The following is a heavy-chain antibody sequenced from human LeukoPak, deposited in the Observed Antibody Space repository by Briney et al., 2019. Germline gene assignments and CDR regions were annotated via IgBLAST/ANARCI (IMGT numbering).Heavy chain of an antibody. V-gene: IGHV4-34*01. CDR1: GGSFSGYY. CDR2: INHSGST. CDR3: ARGRRATPYGSGSYPSYYFDY. D-gene: IGHD3-10*01. Sequence: PSETLSLTCAVYGGSFSGYYWSWIRQPPGKGLEWIGEINHSGSTNYNPSLKSRVTISVDTSKNQFSLKLSSVTAADTAVYYCARGRRATPYGSGSYPSYYFDYWGQGTLVTVSS. J-gene: IGHJ4*02.